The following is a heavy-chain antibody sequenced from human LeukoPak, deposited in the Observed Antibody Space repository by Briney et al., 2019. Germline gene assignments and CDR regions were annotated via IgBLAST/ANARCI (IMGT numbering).Heavy chain of an antibody. D-gene: IGHD2-15*01. J-gene: IGHJ4*02. CDR1: GFTFSSYA. V-gene: IGHV3-23*01. CDR3: AKGVPPGYCSGGSCYPSYYFDY. Sequence: GESLRLSCAASGFTFSSYAMSWVRQAPGKGLEWVSAISGSGGSTYYADSVKGRFTISRDNSKNTLYLQMNSLRAEDTAVYYCAKGVPPGYCSGGSCYPSYYFDYWGQGTLVTVSS. CDR2: ISGSGGST.